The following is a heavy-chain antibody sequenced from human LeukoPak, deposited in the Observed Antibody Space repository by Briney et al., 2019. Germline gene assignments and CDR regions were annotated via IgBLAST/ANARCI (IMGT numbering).Heavy chain of an antibody. V-gene: IGHV3-30-3*01. CDR2: ISYDESNK. D-gene: IGHD3-22*01. Sequence: GGSLRLSCAASGFTFSSYAMHWVRQAPGKGLEWVAVISYDESNKYYADSVKGRFTISRDNSKNTLYLQMNSLRAEDTAVYYCARESSGYYPIYFDYWGQGTLVTVSS. J-gene: IGHJ4*02. CDR1: GFTFSSYA. CDR3: ARESSGYYPIYFDY.